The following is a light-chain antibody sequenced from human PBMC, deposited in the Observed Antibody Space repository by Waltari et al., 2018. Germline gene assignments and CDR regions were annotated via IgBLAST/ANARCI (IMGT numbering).Light chain of an antibody. V-gene: IGKV3-20*01. CDR3: QHNVKLPVT. Sequence: EILLTQSPGTLSLSPWHRATLPCRASQSVSRALVWYQQKPGKAPRLLIYGASTRAAGVPDRFSGSGSGTDFSLTISRLDPEDFAVYYCQHNVKLPVTFGQGTKVEI. CDR2: GAS. J-gene: IGKJ1*01. CDR1: QSVSRA.